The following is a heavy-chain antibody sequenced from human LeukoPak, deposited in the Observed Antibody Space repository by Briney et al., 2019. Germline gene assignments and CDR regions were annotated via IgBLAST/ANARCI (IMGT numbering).Heavy chain of an antibody. V-gene: IGHV4-59*01. J-gene: IGHJ4*02. D-gene: IGHD3-22*01. CDR3: ARDGGYYDSSGYYYPSDYFDY. Sequence: SETLSLTCTVSGGSISSYYWSWIRQPPGKGLEWIGYIYYSGSTNYNPSLKSRVTISVDTSKNQFSLKLSSVTAADTAVYYCARDGGYYDSSGYYYPSDYFDYWGQGTLVTVSS. CDR2: IYYSGST. CDR1: GGSISSYY.